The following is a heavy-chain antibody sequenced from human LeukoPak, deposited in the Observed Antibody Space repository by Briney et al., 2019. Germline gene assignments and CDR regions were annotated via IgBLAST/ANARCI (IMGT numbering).Heavy chain of an antibody. Sequence: PSETLSLTCAVYGGSFSGYYWSWIRQPPGKGLEWIGEINHSGSTNYSPSLKSRVTISVDTSKNQFSLKLSSVTAADTAVYYCARGLGRRDGYNSHDDYWGQGTLVTVSS. V-gene: IGHV4-34*01. CDR2: INHSGST. J-gene: IGHJ4*02. D-gene: IGHD5-12*01. CDR1: GGSFSGYY. CDR3: ARGLGRRDGYNSHDDY.